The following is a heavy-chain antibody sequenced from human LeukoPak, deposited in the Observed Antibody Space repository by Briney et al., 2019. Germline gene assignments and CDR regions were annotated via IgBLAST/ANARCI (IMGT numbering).Heavy chain of an antibody. Sequence: SETLSLTCAVYGGSFSGYYWSWLRQPPGKGLEWIGEINHSGSTNYNPSLKSRVTISVDTSKNQFSLKLSSVTAADTAVYYCARGGHYYDSSGYYRLGYWGQGTLVTVSS. J-gene: IGHJ4*02. V-gene: IGHV4-34*01. D-gene: IGHD3-22*01. CDR2: INHSGST. CDR1: GGSFSGYY. CDR3: ARGGHYYDSSGYYRLGY.